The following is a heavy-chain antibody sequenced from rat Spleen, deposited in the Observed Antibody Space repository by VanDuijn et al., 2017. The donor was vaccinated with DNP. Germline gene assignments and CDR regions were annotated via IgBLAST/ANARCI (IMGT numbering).Heavy chain of an antibody. CDR2: ITTSGDST. Sequence: EVQLVESGGDLVQPGRSLKVSCVVSGFTFNNYWMTWIRQVPGKGLEWVASITTSGDSTYYRDSLKGRFTVSRDNAKSSLYLQIDSLKSEDTATYYCVRPGIGWGQGSLVTVSS. CDR3: VRPGIG. J-gene: IGHJ3*01. V-gene: IGHV5-31*01. D-gene: IGHD1-11*01. CDR1: GFTFNNYW.